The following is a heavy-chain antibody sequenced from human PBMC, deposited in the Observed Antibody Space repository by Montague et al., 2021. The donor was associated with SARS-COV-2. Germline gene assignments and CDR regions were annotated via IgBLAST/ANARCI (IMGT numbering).Heavy chain of an antibody. Sequence: SLRLSCAASGFTFSNYAMSWVRQAPGKGLEWVSAISGSGGSTYYADSVKGRFTISRDNSKNTLYLQMSSLRAEDTAVYYCAKDPHYDFWSGYYLDYWGQGTLVTVSS. D-gene: IGHD3-3*01. J-gene: IGHJ4*02. CDR3: AKDPHYDFWSGYYLDY. CDR2: ISGSGGST. CDR1: GFTFSNYA. V-gene: IGHV3-23*01.